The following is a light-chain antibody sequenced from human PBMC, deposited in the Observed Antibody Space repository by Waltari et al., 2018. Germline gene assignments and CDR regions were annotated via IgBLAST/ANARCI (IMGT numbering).Light chain of an antibody. V-gene: IGKV2-28*01. Sequence: DIVMTQSPLSLPVTRGEPASISCRSSQSLLHTNMYNYVDWYLQKPGQSPQLLIYLGSSRASGVPDRFSGRGSGTNFTLKITRVEAEDVGVYYCMQALQTPWTFGQGTRVEIK. CDR3: MQALQTPWT. CDR2: LGS. J-gene: IGKJ1*01. CDR1: QSLLHTNMYNY.